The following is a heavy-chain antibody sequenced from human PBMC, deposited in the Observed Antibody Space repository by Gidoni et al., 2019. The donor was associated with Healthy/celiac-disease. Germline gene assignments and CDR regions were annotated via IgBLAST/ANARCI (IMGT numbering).Heavy chain of an antibody. J-gene: IGHJ5*02. CDR3: ARVAGMPGVDP. V-gene: IGHV4-59*01. CDR2: IYYSGST. Sequence: QVQLQESGPGLVTPSETLSLTCTVSGGSISSYYWSWIRQPPGKGLEWIGYIYYSGSTNYNPSLKSRVTISVDTSKNQFSLKLSSVTAADTAVYYCARVAGMPGVDPWGQGTLVTVSS. CDR1: GGSISSYY. D-gene: IGHD7-27*01.